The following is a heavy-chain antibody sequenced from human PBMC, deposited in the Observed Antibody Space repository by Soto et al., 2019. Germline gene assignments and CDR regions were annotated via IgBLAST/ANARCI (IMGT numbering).Heavy chain of an antibody. Sequence: QVQLVQSGAEVKKPGSSVKVSCKASGGTFSSYAISWVRQAPGQGLEWMGGIIPIFGTANYAQKCQGRVMITADKSTSTAYMELSSLRSEDTAVYYCAVRGSSGYLVYWGQGTLVTVSS. CDR1: GGTFSSYA. J-gene: IGHJ4*02. CDR3: AVRGSSGYLVY. CDR2: IIPIFGTA. D-gene: IGHD3-22*01. V-gene: IGHV1-69*06.